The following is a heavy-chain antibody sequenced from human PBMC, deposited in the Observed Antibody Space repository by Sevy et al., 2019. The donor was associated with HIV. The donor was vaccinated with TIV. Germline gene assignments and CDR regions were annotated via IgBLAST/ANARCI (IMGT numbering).Heavy chain of an antibody. CDR1: GFTFSSYA. Sequence: GGSLRLSCAASGFTFSSYAMHWVRQAPGKGLEYVSAISSNGGSTYYANSVKGRFTISRDNSKNTLYLQMGSLRAEDMAVYYCARGPPVRNARYYYGMDVWGQGTTVTVSS. J-gene: IGHJ6*02. D-gene: IGHD2-8*01. V-gene: IGHV3-64*01. CDR2: ISSNGGST. CDR3: ARGPPVRNARYYYGMDV.